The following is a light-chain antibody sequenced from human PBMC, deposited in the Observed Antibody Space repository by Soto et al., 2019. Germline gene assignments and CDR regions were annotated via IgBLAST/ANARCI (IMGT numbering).Light chain of an antibody. CDR2: RDY. Sequence: QSVLTQPPSASGTPGQRVTISCSGSSSKIGSNYVYWYQHLPGTAPKLLIYRDYQRPSGVPDRFSGSKSGASASLAISGLRSEEEADYSCATLHDGLYVFGTGPKLTVL. CDR3: ATLHDGLYV. J-gene: IGLJ1*01. CDR1: SSKIGSNY. V-gene: IGLV1-47*01.